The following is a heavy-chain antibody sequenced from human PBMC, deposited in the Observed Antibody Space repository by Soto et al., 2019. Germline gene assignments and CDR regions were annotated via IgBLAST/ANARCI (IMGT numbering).Heavy chain of an antibody. J-gene: IGHJ4*02. CDR3: ARDNSAANGVLDH. CDR1: GYTFTNYY. CDR2: INPSARSA. V-gene: IGHV1-46*04. Sequence: ASVKVSCKASGYTFTNYYLHWVRQAPGQGLEWVGMINPSARSASYAQKLRGRLTMDRDTSTTTAYMELSRLTFEDTAVYFCARDNSAANGVLDHWGQGTLVTVS. D-gene: IGHD1-1*01.